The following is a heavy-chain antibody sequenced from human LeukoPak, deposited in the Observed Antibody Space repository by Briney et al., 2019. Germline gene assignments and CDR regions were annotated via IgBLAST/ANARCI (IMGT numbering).Heavy chain of an antibody. J-gene: IGHJ4*02. CDR1: GGTFSSYA. CDR2: IIPILGVA. CDR3: ARDRVGIVATNSFDY. Sequence: SVKVSCKASGGTFSSYAISWVRQAPGQGLEWMGRIIPILGVANYAQKFQGRVTITADKSTSTAYIELSSLRSEDTAVYYCARDRVGIVATNSFDYWGQGTLVTVSS. D-gene: IGHD5-12*01. V-gene: IGHV1-69*04.